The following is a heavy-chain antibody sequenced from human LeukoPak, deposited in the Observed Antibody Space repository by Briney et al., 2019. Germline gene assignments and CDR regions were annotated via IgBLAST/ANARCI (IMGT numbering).Heavy chain of an antibody. CDR3: ADGYSSS. D-gene: IGHD6-13*01. CDR1: GDTLTELS. J-gene: IGHJ4*02. CDR2: FDPEDNEK. Sequence: ASVKVSCKLSGDTLTELSMHWVRHFPGKGLEWMGSFDPEDNEKIYARSFQGRLTMTEDTSTNTAYMELSSLRSEDTAVYYCADGYSSSWGPGTLVTVSS. V-gene: IGHV1-24*01.